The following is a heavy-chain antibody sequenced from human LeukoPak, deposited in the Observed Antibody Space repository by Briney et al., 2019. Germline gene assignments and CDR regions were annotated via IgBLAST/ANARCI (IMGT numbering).Heavy chain of an antibody. CDR2: IKQDGSEK. V-gene: IGHV3-7*02. J-gene: IGHJ6*02. CDR3: ARGYDYDSSAYPGGYYGMDV. Sequence: PGGSLRLSCAASGFTFSNYWMIWVRQAPGKGLEWVGNIKQDGSEKRYADSVKGRFTISRDNAKNTLYLQMNSLRGEDTAVYYCARGYDYDSSAYPGGYYGMDVWGQGTTVTVSS. D-gene: IGHD3-22*01. CDR1: GFTFSNYW.